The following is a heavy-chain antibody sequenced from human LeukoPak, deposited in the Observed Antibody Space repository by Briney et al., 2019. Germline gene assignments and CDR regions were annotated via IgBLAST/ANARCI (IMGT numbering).Heavy chain of an antibody. CDR2: ISSSSSTI. CDR3: ARVFIGDYGDYQFDY. V-gene: IGHV3-48*01. D-gene: IGHD4-17*01. J-gene: IGHJ4*02. CDR1: GFTFSSYS. Sequence: PGGSLRLSCAASGFTFSSYSMNWVRQAPGKGLEWVSYISSSSSTIYYADSVKGRFTISRDNAKNSLYLEMNSLRAEDTAVYSCARVFIGDYGDYQFDYWGQGTLVTVSS.